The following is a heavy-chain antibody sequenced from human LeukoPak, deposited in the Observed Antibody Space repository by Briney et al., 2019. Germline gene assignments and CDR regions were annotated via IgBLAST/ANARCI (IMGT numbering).Heavy chain of an antibody. CDR2: IIPIFGTA. Sequence: SVKVSCKASGGTFSCYAISWVRQAPGQGLEWMGGIIPIFGTANYAQKFQGRVTITADESTSTAYMELSSLRSEDTAVYYCASNWNYDPYDAFDIWGQGTMVTVSS. J-gene: IGHJ3*02. V-gene: IGHV1-69*13. CDR3: ASNWNYDPYDAFDI. D-gene: IGHD1-7*01. CDR1: GGTFSCYA.